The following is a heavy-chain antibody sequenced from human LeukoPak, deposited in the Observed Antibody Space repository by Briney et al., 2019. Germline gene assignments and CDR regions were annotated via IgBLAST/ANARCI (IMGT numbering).Heavy chain of an antibody. CDR2: MYYSGSTYSGST. V-gene: IGHV4-39*01. CDR1: GGSISSSNYY. J-gene: IGHJ4*02. Sequence: PSETESLMCTVSGGSISSSNYYWGWIRQPPGKGLEWIGSMYYSGSTYSGSTYYNPSLKSRVTISVDTSQNQFSLKLSSLTAADTAVYYCARHDFYGGTYFPSFEYWGQGTLVAVSS. D-gene: IGHD4-23*01. CDR3: ARHDFYGGTYFPSFEY.